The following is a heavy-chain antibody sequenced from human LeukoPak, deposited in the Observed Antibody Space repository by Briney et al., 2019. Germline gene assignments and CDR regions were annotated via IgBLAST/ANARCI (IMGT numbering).Heavy chain of an antibody. D-gene: IGHD4-11*01. J-gene: IGHJ4*02. CDR3: AKRDYSNFDY. V-gene: IGHV3-23*01. Sequence: GGSLRLSCAASGFTFSNYAMSWVRKAPGKGLEWVSVISGSGGSTYYADSVKGRFTISRDNSKNTLYLQMNSLRAEDTAVYYCAKRDYSNFDYWGQGTLVTVSS. CDR2: ISGSGGST. CDR1: GFTFSNYA.